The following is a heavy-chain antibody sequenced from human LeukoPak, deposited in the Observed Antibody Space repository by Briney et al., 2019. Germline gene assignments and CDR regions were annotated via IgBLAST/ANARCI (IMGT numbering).Heavy chain of an antibody. CDR1: GGSISSSSYY. CDR2: IYYSGGA. J-gene: IGHJ5*02. CDR3: ARGRRRWELNNWFDP. D-gene: IGHD1-26*01. Sequence: SETLSLTCTVSGGSISSSSYYWGWIRQPPGKGLEWIGSIYYSGGAYYNPSLKSRVTISVDTSKNQFSLKLRSVTAADTAVYYCARGRRRWELNNWFDPWGQGTLVTVSS. V-gene: IGHV4-39*07.